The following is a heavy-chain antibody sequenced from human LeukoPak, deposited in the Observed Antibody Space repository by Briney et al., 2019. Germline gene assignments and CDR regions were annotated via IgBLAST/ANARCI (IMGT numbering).Heavy chain of an antibody. CDR3: ARLGYCSSTSC. Sequence: SETLSLTCTVSGGSISSSSYYWGWIRQPPGKGLEWIGEINHSGSTNYNPSLKSRVTISVDTSKNQFSLKLSSVTAADTAVYYCARLGYCSSTSCWGQGTLVTVSS. V-gene: IGHV4-39*07. CDR1: GGSISSSSYY. CDR2: INHSGST. D-gene: IGHD2-2*01. J-gene: IGHJ4*02.